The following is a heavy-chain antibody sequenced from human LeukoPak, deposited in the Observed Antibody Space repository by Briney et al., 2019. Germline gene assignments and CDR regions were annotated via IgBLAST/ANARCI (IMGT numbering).Heavy chain of an antibody. CDR1: GYTFTGYY. CDR2: INPNSGGT. J-gene: IGHJ5*02. CDR3: ARSWGVVVAATNNWFDP. V-gene: IGHV1-2*02. Sequence: PGASVKVSCKASGYTFTGYYMHWVRQAPGQGLEWMGWINPNSGGTNYAQKFQGRATMTRDTSISTAYMELSRLRSDDTAVYYCARSWGVVVAATNNWFDPWGQGTLVTVSS. D-gene: IGHD2-15*01.